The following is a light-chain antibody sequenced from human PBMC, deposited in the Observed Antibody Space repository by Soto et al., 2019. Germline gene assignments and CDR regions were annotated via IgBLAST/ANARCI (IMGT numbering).Light chain of an antibody. CDR1: QRIXNNY. CDR2: NAS. V-gene: IGKV3D-20*02. CDR3: HQRSKWTMT. Sequence: ELTHSPCTLSFSLGERATLSCRASQRIXNNYLAWYQQKPGQAPRLRXYNASRRATGSPDRLSGSGSATDFTPTISQWEPEDGACYYLHQRSKWTMTFGQGTKVDIK. J-gene: IGKJ1*01.